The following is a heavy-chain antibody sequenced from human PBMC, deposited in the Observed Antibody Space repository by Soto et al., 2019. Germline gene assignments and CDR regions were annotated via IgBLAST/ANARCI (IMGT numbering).Heavy chain of an antibody. Sequence: GGSLRLSCAASGFTFSSYAMSWVRQAPGKGLEWVSAISGSGGSTYYADSVKGRFTISRDNAKNSLYLQMNSLRAEDTAVYYCARERTVTTGYYGMDVWGQGTTVTVSS. D-gene: IGHD4-4*01. CDR3: ARERTVTTGYYGMDV. CDR1: GFTFSSYA. V-gene: IGHV3-23*01. J-gene: IGHJ6*02. CDR2: ISGSGGST.